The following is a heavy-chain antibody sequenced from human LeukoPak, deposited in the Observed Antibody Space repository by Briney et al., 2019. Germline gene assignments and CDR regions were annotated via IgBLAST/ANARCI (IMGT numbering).Heavy chain of an antibody. Sequence: GGSLRLSCAASGFTFSDYYMSWIRQAPGKGLEWVAYISGSYIIYYADSVKGRFTISRDNAKNSLYLQMNSLGAEDTAVHYCARGSRSSWNRYYFDYWGQGTLVTVSS. CDR1: GFTFSDYY. CDR2: ISGSYII. V-gene: IGHV3-11*04. CDR3: ARGSRSSWNRYYFDY. D-gene: IGHD6-13*01. J-gene: IGHJ4*02.